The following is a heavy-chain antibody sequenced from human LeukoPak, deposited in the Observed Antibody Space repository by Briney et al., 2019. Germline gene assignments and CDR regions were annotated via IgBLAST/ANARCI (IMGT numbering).Heavy chain of an antibody. D-gene: IGHD3-22*01. CDR2: INQSGST. Sequence: PSETLSLTCSVSGGFLSPYYWSWIRQPPGGGLEWLGEINQSGSTNYNPSLKSRVTISVEKFKNQFSLEVTSVTAADTAIYYCATLGGLYYESHGYPDFDHWGQGTLVTVSS. J-gene: IGHJ4*02. CDR3: ATLGGLYYESHGYPDFDH. V-gene: IGHV4-34*01. CDR1: GGFLSPYY.